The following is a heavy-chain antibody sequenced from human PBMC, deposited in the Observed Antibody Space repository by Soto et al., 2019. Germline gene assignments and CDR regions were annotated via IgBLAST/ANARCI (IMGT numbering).Heavy chain of an antibody. CDR3: ARMATFGSLNWFGP. D-gene: IGHD3-16*01. J-gene: IGHJ5*02. Sequence: ASVKVSCKASGYSFTNNDVTWVRQATGQGLEWMGWMNPGSGDTGYAQKFQGRVTVTRDISIATAYMELSSLRSDDTAIYYCARMATFGSLNWFGPWGQGTLVTVSS. CDR2: MNPGSGDT. CDR1: GYSFTNND. V-gene: IGHV1-8*01.